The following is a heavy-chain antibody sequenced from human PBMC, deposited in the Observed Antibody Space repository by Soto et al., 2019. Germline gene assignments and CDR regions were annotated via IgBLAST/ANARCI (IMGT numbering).Heavy chain of an antibody. CDR1: GFTFASYT. D-gene: IGHD2-2*01. CDR3: AKSGGPPASLDVYFDY. V-gene: IGHV3-23*01. CDR2: INSGGDTT. Sequence: GGSPRLSCAASGFTFASYTMTWVRQAPGKGLEWVSTINSGGDTTYYSDSVKGRFTISRDSPKNTLFLLMTSLRAEDTAVYYCAKSGGPPASLDVYFDYWGQGTLVTVSS. J-gene: IGHJ4*02.